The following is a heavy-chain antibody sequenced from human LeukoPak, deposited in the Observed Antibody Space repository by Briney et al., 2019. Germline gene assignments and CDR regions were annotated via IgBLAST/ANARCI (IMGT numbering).Heavy chain of an antibody. V-gene: IGHV3-49*03. CDR3: SRDYSIVKTTIFLDY. Sequence: GGSLRLSCTTSGFNFRDHAMSWFRQAPGKGLPWVGLIKSKAHGGTTESAASVKGRFTISRDDAKSIAYLQMNSLKTEDTAVYYCSRDYSIVKTTIFLDYWGQGSLVTVS. CDR1: GFNFRDHA. J-gene: IGHJ4*02. CDR2: IKSKAHGGTT. D-gene: IGHD1-26*01.